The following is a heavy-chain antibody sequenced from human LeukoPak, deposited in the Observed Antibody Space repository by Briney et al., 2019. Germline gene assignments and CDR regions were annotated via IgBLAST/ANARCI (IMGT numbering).Heavy chain of an antibody. CDR3: ARLQEYYYDSSGYPFFDY. CDR2: IKQDGSEK. Sequence: GGSLRLSCAASGFTFSSYWMSWVRQAPGKGLEWVANIKQDGSEKYHVDSVKGRFTISRDNAKNSLYLQMNSLRAEDTAVYYCARLQEYYYDSSGYPFFDYWGQGTLVTVSS. V-gene: IGHV3-7*01. D-gene: IGHD3-22*01. CDR1: GFTFSSYW. J-gene: IGHJ4*02.